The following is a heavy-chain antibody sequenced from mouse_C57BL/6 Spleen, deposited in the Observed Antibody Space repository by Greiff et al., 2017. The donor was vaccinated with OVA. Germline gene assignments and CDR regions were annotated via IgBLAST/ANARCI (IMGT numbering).Heavy chain of an antibody. CDR1: GYTFTDYE. Sequence: QVQLQQSGAELVRPGASVTLSCKASGYTFTDYEMHWVKQTPVHGLEWIGAIDPETGGTAYNQKFKGKAILTADKSSSTAYMELRSLTSEDSAVYYCTRWEVISPHYGGQGTTLTVSS. V-gene: IGHV1-15*01. D-gene: IGHD4-1*01. CDR3: TRWEVISPHY. CDR2: IDPETGGT. J-gene: IGHJ2*01.